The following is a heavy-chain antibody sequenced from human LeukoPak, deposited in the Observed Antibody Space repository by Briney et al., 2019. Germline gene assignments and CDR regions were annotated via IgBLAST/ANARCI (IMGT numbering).Heavy chain of an antibody. J-gene: IGHJ4*02. CDR3: ARAFFNSGFDY. V-gene: IGHV1-2*02. CDR2: INPNSGGT. D-gene: IGHD3-3*02. CDR1: GYTFTGYY. Sequence: ASVRVSCKASGYTFTGYYVHWLRQAPGQGLTWMGWINPNSGGTDYAQQYQGRITLTRDTSISTVYMELSSLTPDDSAVYFCARAFFNSGFDYWGQGTLVTVSS.